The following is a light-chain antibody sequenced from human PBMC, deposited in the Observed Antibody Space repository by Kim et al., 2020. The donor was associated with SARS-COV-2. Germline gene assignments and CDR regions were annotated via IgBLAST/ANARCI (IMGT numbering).Light chain of an antibody. J-gene: IGKJ1*01. CDR1: QSVINNY. V-gene: IGKV3-20*01. CDR3: QQYGSSPWT. Sequence: DIVLTQSPGTLSLSPGDRATLSCRASQSVINNYLAWYQQKPGQAPRLLMYDASTRATDIPDSFSGSGSGTDFTLTISRLEPEDFAVYYCQQYGSSPWTFGQGTKVDIK. CDR2: DAS.